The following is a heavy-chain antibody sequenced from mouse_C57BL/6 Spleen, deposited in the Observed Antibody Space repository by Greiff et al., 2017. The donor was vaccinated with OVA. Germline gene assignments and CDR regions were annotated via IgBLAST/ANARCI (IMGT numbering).Heavy chain of an antibody. Sequence: QVQLQQSGAELMKPGASVKLSCKATGYTFTGYWIEWVKQRPGHGLEWIGEILPGSGSTNYNEKFKGKATFTADTSSNTAYMQLSSLTTEDSAIYYCASQWYSNYDFWFAYWGQGTLVTVSA. J-gene: IGHJ3*01. CDR3: ASQWYSNYDFWFAY. CDR2: ILPGSGST. V-gene: IGHV1-9*01. D-gene: IGHD2-5*01. CDR1: GYTFTGYW.